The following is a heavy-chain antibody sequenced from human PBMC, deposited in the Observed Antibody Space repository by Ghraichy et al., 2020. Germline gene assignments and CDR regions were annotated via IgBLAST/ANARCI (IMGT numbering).Heavy chain of an antibody. J-gene: IGHJ6*02. CDR2: ISSSSSYI. Sequence: GGSLRLSCAASGFTFSSYSMNWVRQAPGKGLEWVSSISSSSSYIYYADSVKGRFTISRDNAKNSLYLQMNSLRAEDTAVYYCARVGDFGYYYYGMDVWGQGTTVTVSS. CDR1: GFTFSSYS. V-gene: IGHV3-21*01. D-gene: IGHD2-21*02. CDR3: ARVGDFGYYYYGMDV.